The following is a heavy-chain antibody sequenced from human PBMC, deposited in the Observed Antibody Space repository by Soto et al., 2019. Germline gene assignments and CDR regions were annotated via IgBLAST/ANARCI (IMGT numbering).Heavy chain of an antibody. V-gene: IGHV2-5*02. CDR2: IYWDDDE. J-gene: IGHJ4*02. Sequence: KESGPTLVKPTQTLTLTCSFSGFSLSSSGVAVGWLRQPPGKALEWLALIYWDDDERYSPSLQRRLTISKDTSKNQVVLRMTNMDPSDTGTYYCAHRRGAAAVAYWGQGTLVTVSS. CDR1: GFSLSSSGVA. CDR3: AHRRGAAAVAY. D-gene: IGHD6-13*01.